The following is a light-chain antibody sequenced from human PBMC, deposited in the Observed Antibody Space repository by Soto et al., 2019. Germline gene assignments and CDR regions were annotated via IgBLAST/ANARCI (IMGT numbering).Light chain of an antibody. V-gene: IGKV2-30*01. Sequence: DVVMTQSPLSLPVTLGQPASISCRSSQSLVYSDGNTYLNWLQQRPGQSPRRLIYKVSNRDSEVPDSFSGSGSGTDFTLKISKVEAQDVGVYYYMQGTHWPPTFGQGTKVEIK. CDR2: KVS. CDR1: QSLVYSDGNTY. CDR3: MQGTHWPPT. J-gene: IGKJ1*01.